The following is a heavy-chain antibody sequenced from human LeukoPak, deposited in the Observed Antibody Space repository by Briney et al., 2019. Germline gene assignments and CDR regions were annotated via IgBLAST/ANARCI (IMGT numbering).Heavy chain of an antibody. J-gene: IGHJ6*02. D-gene: IGHD3-16*01. Sequence: SETLSLPCAVYGGSFSGYYWSWIRQPPGKGLEWIGEINHSGSTNYNPSLKSRVTISVDTSKNQFSLKLSSVTAADTAVYYCARVPEFDFYYVWGMDYGMDVWGQGTTVTVSS. CDR3: ARVPEFDFYYVWGMDYGMDV. V-gene: IGHV4-34*01. CDR1: GGSFSGYY. CDR2: INHSGST.